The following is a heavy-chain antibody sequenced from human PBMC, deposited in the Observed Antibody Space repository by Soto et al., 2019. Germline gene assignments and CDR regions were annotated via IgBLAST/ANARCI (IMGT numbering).Heavy chain of an antibody. CDR1: EFTFSSYA. CDR3: AKAGYCSSATCATRYYYMDV. D-gene: IGHD2-2*01. CDR2: ISGSGGST. V-gene: IGHV3-23*01. Sequence: EVQLLESGGGLVQPGGSLRLSCAASEFTFSSYAMGWVRQAPGKGLEWVSAISGSGGSTFYADSVKGRFTISRDNSKNTLYLQMNSLSAEDTAVYYCAKAGYCSSATCATRYYYMDVWGKGTTVTVSS. J-gene: IGHJ6*03.